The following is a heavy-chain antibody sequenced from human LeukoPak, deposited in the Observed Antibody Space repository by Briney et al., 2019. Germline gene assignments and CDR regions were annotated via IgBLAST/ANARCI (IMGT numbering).Heavy chain of an antibody. V-gene: IGHV4-4*07. CDR2: IYTSGST. Sequence: SETLSLTCTVSGGSISSYYWSWIRQPAGKGLEWIGRIYTSGSTNYNPSLKSRVTMSVDTSKNQFSLKLSSVTAADTAVYYCARGLVSDYDILTGSTYGLWYYMDVWGKGTTVTVSS. D-gene: IGHD3-9*01. CDR3: ARGLVSDYDILTGSTYGLWYYMDV. J-gene: IGHJ6*03. CDR1: GGSISSYY.